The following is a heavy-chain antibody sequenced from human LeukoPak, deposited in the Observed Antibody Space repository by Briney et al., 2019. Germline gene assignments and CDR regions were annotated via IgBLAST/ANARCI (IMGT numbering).Heavy chain of an antibody. J-gene: IGHJ6*02. CDR2: INEHGSEE. D-gene: IGHD1-14*01. CDR3: ATYKNWVAGDV. V-gene: IGHV3-7*01. Sequence: GGSLRLSCAASGFSFSDSWMSWVRQAPGKGPEWVANINEHGSEENYVDSVKGRFTVSRDDARNSLFLQMNSLRVEDTAVYYCATYKNWVAGDVWGQGTTVSLSS. CDR1: GFSFSDSW.